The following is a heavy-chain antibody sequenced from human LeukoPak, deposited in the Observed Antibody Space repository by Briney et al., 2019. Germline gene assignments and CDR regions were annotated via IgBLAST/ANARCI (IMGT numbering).Heavy chain of an antibody. V-gene: IGHV4-30-4*01. J-gene: IGHJ6*04. CDR3: ARGYCSSTSCYPYYYYGIDV. D-gene: IGHD2-2*01. CDR2: IYYSAST. CDR1: GGSISSGDYY. Sequence: SETLSLTCTVSGGSISSGDYYWSWIRQPPGKGLEWIGYIYYSASTYYNPSLKSRVTISVDTSKNQFSLKLSSVTAADTAMYYCARGYCSSTSCYPYYYYGIDVWGKGTTVTVSS.